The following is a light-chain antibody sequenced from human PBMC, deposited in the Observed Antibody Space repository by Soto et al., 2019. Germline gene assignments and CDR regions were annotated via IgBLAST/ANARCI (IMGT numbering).Light chain of an antibody. J-gene: IGKJ5*01. CDR2: GAS. CDR3: QQYGSSPSIT. V-gene: IGKV3-20*01. Sequence: EIVLTQSPGTLSLSPGERATLSCRASQSVRSSYLAWYQQTPGQAPRLLIYGASSTATGIPDWFSGSGSGTDFTLTISRLEPEDFAVYYYQQYGSSPSITFGQGTRLEVK. CDR1: QSVRSSY.